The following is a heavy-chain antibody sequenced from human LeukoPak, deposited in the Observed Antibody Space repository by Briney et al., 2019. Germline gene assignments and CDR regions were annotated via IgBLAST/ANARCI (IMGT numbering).Heavy chain of an antibody. CDR3: ARESHETREDY. CDR2: ISANNGDT. J-gene: IGHJ4*02. Sequence: ASVKVSCKASGYTFTSYGISWVRQAPGQGLEWMGWISANNGDTDYPPKLQDRVTMTTDTYTSTAYMELRSLRSNDTAMYYCARESHETREDYWGQGTLVTVSS. V-gene: IGHV1-18*01. CDR1: GYTFTSYG. D-gene: IGHD1-1*01.